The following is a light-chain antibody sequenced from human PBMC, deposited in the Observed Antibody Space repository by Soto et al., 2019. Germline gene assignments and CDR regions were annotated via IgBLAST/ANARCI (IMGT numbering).Light chain of an antibody. CDR1: SSDVGGYNY. V-gene: IGLV2-14*01. J-gene: IGLJ2*01. CDR2: EVS. CDR3: SSYTSSSTPVV. Sequence: SALTQPASVSGSPGQSITISCTGTSSDVGGYNYVSWYQQHPGKAPKLMIYEVSNRPSGVSNRFSGSKSGNTASLTISGLQAEDEADYYCSSYTSSSTPVVVGGGTKLTVL.